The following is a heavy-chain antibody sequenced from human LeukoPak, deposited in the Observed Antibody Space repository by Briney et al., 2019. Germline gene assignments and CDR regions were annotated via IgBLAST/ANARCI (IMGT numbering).Heavy chain of an antibody. CDR2: ISSSGGST. J-gene: IGHJ3*02. CDR3: AKPRGGDSWAFDT. D-gene: IGHD2-21*02. V-gene: IGHV3-23*01. Sequence: GGCLRLSCGASVFNLISFAIRAVRQAPGRGVWWVSAISSSGGSTFYADSVKGRFIISRDNSKNTLYLQLNSMRAEDTAVYYCAKPRGGDSWAFDTWGQGTMVAVSS. CDR1: VFNLISFA.